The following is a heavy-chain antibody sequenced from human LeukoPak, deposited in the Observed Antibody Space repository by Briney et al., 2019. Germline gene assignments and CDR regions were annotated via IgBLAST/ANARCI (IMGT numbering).Heavy chain of an antibody. CDR2: IKHDGSDK. CDR1: GFTFSSYW. CDR3: ARSQSLGY. J-gene: IGHJ4*02. V-gene: IGHV3-7*04. Sequence: QAGGSLRLSCAASGFTFSSYWMSWVRQAPGKGLEWVANIKHDGSDKYYVDSVKGRFTISRDNAENSLYLQMNSLRAEDTAMYYCARSQSLGYWGQGTLVTVSS.